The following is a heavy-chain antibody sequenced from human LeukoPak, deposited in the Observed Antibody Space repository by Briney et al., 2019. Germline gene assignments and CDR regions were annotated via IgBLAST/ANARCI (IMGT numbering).Heavy chain of an antibody. V-gene: IGHV3-7*03. J-gene: IGHJ6*02. D-gene: IGHD3-16*01. CDR1: GFTFSSYS. Sequence: GGSLRLSCAASGFTFSSYSMNWVRQAPGKGLEWVASINHNGNVNYYVDSVKGRFTISRDDAKNSLYLQMSNLRAEDTAVYFCARGGGLDVWGQGATVTVSS. CDR2: INHNGNVN. CDR3: ARGGGLDV.